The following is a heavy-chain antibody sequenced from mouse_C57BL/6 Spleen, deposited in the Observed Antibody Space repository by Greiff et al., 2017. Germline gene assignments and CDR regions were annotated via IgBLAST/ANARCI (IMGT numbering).Heavy chain of an antibody. CDR3: AEGVYYYSSSPSDY. CDR1: GYTFTSYD. CDR2: IYPSDGST. Sequence: QVQLQQSGPELVKPGASVKLSCKASGYTFTSYDINWVKQRPGQGLEWIGWIYPSDGSTKYNAKFKGKATLTVDTSSSTAYMEHHSLTYVDSRVYFGAEGVYYYSSSPSDYWGQGTTLTVSS. V-gene: IGHV1-85*01. D-gene: IGHD1-1*01. J-gene: IGHJ2*01.